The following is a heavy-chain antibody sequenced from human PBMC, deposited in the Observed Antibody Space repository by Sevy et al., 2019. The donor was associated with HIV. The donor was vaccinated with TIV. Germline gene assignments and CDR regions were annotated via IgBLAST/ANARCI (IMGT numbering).Heavy chain of an antibody. J-gene: IGHJ4*02. V-gene: IGHV1-2*06. CDR3: ARASGPTVGAHFDY. D-gene: IGHD3-10*01. CDR1: GYSFTAYF. CDR2: ISPNSGGT. Sequence: ASVKVSCRASGYSFTAYFLHWVRQAPGQGLEWMGRISPNSGGTVYAQNFQGRVTMTRDTSGTTAYMEVTRLKSDDTALYYCARASGPTVGAHFDYWGQGTLVTVSS.